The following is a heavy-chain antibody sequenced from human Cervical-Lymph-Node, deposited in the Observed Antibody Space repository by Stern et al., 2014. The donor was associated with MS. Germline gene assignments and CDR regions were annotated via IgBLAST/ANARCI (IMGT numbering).Heavy chain of an antibody. CDR1: GGSISSYY. V-gene: IGHV4-59*01. J-gene: IGHJ3*02. CDR3: ARADAFDI. CDR2: IYYRGST. Sequence: QLQLQESGPGLVKPSETLSLTCTVSGGSISSYYWSWIRQPPGKGLEWIGYIYYRGSTNYNPSLKSRVPISVDTSKNQFSLKLSSVTGADAAVYYWARADAFDIWGQGTRVTVSS.